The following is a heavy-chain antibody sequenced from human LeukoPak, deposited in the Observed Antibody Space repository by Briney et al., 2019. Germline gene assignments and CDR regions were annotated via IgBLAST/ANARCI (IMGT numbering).Heavy chain of an antibody. Sequence: GASVKVSCKASGGTFSSYAISWVRQAPGQGLEWMGGIIPIFGTANYAQKFQGRVTITADISTNTAYMELSSLRSEDTAVYYCARGGSRGYYADAFDIWGQGTMVTVSS. CDR2: IIPIFGTA. V-gene: IGHV1-69*06. D-gene: IGHD3-22*01. J-gene: IGHJ3*02. CDR3: ARGGSRGYYADAFDI. CDR1: GGTFSSYA.